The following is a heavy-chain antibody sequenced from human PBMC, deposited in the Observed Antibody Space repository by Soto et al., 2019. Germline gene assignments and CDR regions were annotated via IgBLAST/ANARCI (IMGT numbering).Heavy chain of an antibody. CDR2: IRNKANNYAT. CDR3: VRVPLVASAAAPRGWFDP. D-gene: IGHD2-15*01. CDR1: GFTFSGYY. V-gene: IGHV3-72*01. Sequence: PGVSLRLSCAASGFTFSGYYMDWVRQAPGKRLEWVGRIRNKANNYATEYDASVRGRFTISRDDSKNSLYLRMNSLETEDTAVYYCVRVPLVASAAAPRGWFDPLGQGTLVTVSS. J-gene: IGHJ5*02.